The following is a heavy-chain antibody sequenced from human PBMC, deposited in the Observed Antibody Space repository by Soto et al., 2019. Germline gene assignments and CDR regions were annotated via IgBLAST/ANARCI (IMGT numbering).Heavy chain of an antibody. CDR2: INPNSGGT. V-gene: IGHV1-2*04. D-gene: IGHD5-12*01. CDR1: GYTFTGYY. CDR3: AKLHYIGYNHFFGYFDY. Sequence: ASVKVSCNASGYTFTGYYMHWVRQAPGQGLEWMGWINPNSGGTNYAQKFQGWVTMTRDTSISTAYMELSRLRSDDTAVYYCAKLHYIGYNHFFGYFDYWGQGTLVTVSS. J-gene: IGHJ4*02.